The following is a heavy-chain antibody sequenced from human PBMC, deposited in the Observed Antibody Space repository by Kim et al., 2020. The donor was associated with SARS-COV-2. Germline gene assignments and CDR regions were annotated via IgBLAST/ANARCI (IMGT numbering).Heavy chain of an antibody. CDR1: GDSVSSNSAA. J-gene: IGHJ5*02. Sequence: SQTLSLTCAISGDSVSSNSAAWNWIRQSPSRGLEWLERTYYRSKWYNEYALSVKSRITINPDTSKNQFSLQLKAVTPEDTAVYYCVGGGGWNTWGQGTLVTVSS. CDR3: VGGGGWNT. V-gene: IGHV6-1*01. CDR2: TYYRSKWYN. D-gene: IGHD6-19*01.